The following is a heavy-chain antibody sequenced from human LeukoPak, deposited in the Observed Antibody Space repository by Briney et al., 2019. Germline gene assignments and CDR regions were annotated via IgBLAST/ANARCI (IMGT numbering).Heavy chain of an antibody. J-gene: IGHJ5*02. CDR3: ARDPFPRVVVAGDWFDP. Sequence: PGGSLRLSCTASGFIFSGSWMAWIRQAPGKGLGWVAIIKKDGSEKYYVDSMKGRFTISRDNAKNSLYLQMNSLRAEDTAVYYCARDPFPRVVVAGDWFDPWGQGTLVTVSS. CDR1: GFIFSGSW. V-gene: IGHV3-7*03. D-gene: IGHD2-15*01. CDR2: IKKDGSEK.